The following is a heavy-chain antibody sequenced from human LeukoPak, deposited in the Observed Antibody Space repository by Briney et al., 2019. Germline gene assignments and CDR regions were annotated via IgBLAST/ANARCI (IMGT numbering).Heavy chain of an antibody. CDR2: ITNTGTAT. CDR1: GFTFSNYA. J-gene: IGHJ4*02. Sequence: PGGSLRLSCAASGFTFSNYAMSWVRQAPGKGLECVTVITNTGTATAYADSVKGRFTISRDNSKNTLYLQMNSLRAEDTAVYYCAKGTLGYCRGSSCYPFDSWGQGTLVTVS. CDR3: AKGTLGYCRGSSCYPFDS. V-gene: IGHV3-23*05. D-gene: IGHD2-15*01.